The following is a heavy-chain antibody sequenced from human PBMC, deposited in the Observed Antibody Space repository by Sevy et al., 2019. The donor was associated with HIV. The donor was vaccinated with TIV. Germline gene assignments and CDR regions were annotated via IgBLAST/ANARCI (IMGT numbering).Heavy chain of an antibody. CDR3: ARELLDSPGGNGAFDI. D-gene: IGHD3-22*01. CDR2: ISSRSTHT. J-gene: IGHJ3*02. V-gene: IGHV3-11*06. CDR1: GFTINDDY. Sequence: GGSLRLSCVASGFTINDDYMSWIRQAPGKGREWVAYISSRSTHTNYADSLKGRFTISRDNAKNSLFLQMDSLRTEDTAVYYCARELLDSPGGNGAFDIWGQGTMVTVSS.